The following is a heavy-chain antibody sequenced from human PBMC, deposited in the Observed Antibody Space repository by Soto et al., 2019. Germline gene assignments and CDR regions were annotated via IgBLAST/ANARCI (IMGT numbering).Heavy chain of an antibody. CDR1: GGTFSSYA. CDR3: AGWVTTGYFDY. CDR2: IIPIFGTA. Sequence: WASVKVSCKASGGTFSSYAISWVRQAPGQGLEWMGGIIPIFGTANYAQKFQGRVTITADESTSTAYMELSSLRSEDTAVYYCAGWVTTGYFDYWGQGTLVTVSS. J-gene: IGHJ4*02. D-gene: IGHD4-17*01. V-gene: IGHV1-69*13.